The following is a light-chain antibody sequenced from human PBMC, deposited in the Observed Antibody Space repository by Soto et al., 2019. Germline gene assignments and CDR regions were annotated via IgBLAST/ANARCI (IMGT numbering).Light chain of an antibody. CDR3: SSYRSSIIPVV. CDR1: SSDIGGYNY. V-gene: IGLV2-14*01. Sequence: QSALTQPASVSGSPGQSITISCTGTSSDIGGYNYVSWYQQHPGKAPKLMIYGVSNPPSGVSGRFFGSKSGNTASLTISGLQPEDEADYYCSSYRSSIIPVVFGGGTKLTVL. CDR2: GVS. J-gene: IGLJ2*01.